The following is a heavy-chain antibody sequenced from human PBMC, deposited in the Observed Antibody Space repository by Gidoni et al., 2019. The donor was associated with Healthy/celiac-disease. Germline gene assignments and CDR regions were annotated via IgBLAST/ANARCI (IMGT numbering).Heavy chain of an antibody. CDR3: ARGYLGIAVAGIDY. Sequence: QVQLVESGGGVVQPGRALRLSCAASGFTFSSYAMHWVRQAPGKGLGWVAVISYDGSNKYYADSGKGRLTISRDNSKNTLYLQMNSLRAEDTAVYYCARGYLGIAVAGIDYWGQGTLVTVSS. J-gene: IGHJ4*02. CDR1: GFTFSSYA. CDR2: ISYDGSNK. V-gene: IGHV3-30-3*01. D-gene: IGHD6-19*01.